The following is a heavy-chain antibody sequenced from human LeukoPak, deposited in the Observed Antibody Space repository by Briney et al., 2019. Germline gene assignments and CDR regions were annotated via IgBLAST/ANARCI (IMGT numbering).Heavy chain of an antibody. CDR2: TSYDGSSE. Sequence: GGSLRLSCAASGFIFSNYAIHWVRQAPGKGLEWVAVTSYDGSSEYYADSVKGRFNISRDNSRNTVSLQMSSLRVEDTAVYYCARTTYCSSTSCPGIDYWGQGTLVTVSS. CDR1: GFIFSNYA. V-gene: IGHV3-30*04. CDR3: ARTTYCSSTSCPGIDY. D-gene: IGHD2-2*01. J-gene: IGHJ4*02.